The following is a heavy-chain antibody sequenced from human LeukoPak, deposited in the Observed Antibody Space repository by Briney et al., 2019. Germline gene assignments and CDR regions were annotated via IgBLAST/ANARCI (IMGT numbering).Heavy chain of an antibody. CDR2: IYYSGST. D-gene: IGHD1-14*01. CDR3: ASLAEHDGYYYYMDV. J-gene: IGHJ6*03. V-gene: IGHV4-59*01. Sequence: PSETLSLTCTVSGGSISSYYWSWIRQPPGKGLEWIGYIYYSGSTNYNPSLKSRVTISVDTSKNQFSLKLSSVPAADTAVYYCASLAEHDGYYYYMDVWGKGTTVTVSS. CDR1: GGSISSYY.